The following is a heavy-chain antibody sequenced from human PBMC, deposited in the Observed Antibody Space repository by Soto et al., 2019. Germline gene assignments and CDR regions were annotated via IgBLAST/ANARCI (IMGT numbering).Heavy chain of an antibody. CDR3: ARRYIVGVTGDY. Sequence: EVQLVETGGGMIQPGGSLRLSCAVSRFSVSSNYMSWVRQAPGKGLEWVSLIYSGGTTSYADSVKGRFIISRDSSKNTLFLQMNSLRVEDTAVYYCARRYIVGVTGDYWGQGTLVTVSS. D-gene: IGHD1-26*01. J-gene: IGHJ4*02. CDR1: RFSVSSNY. CDR2: IYSGGTT. V-gene: IGHV3-53*02.